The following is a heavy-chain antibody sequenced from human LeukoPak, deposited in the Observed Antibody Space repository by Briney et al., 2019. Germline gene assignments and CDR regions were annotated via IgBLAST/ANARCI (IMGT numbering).Heavy chain of an antibody. J-gene: IGHJ4*02. Sequence: SETLTLTCTVSGASISSYYWSWIRQPPGKGLEWIGDIYYSGSIKYNPSLKSRVTMSVDTSKNQFSLKLSSVTAADTAIYYCARENPSGYYNRPIDYWGQGTLVTVSS. V-gene: IGHV4-59*01. CDR1: GASISSYY. D-gene: IGHD3-22*01. CDR3: ARENPSGYYNRPIDY. CDR2: IYYSGSI.